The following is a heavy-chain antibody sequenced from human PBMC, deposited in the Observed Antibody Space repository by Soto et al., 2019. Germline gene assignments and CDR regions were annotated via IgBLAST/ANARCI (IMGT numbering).Heavy chain of an antibody. CDR1: GFTFSGSA. CDR3: TTLSPSYCSSTSCYVHDAFDI. D-gene: IGHD2-2*01. Sequence: QPGGSLRLSCAASGFTFSGSAMHWVRQASGKGLEWVGRIRSKANSYATAYAASVKGRFTISRDDSKNTAYLQMNSLKTEDTAVYYCTTLSPSYCSSTSCYVHDAFDIWGQGTMVTVSS. J-gene: IGHJ3*02. V-gene: IGHV3-73*01. CDR2: IRSKANSYAT.